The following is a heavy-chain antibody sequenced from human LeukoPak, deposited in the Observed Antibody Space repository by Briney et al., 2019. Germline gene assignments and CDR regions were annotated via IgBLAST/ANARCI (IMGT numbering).Heavy chain of an antibody. Sequence: SQTLSLTCTVSGGSISSGGYYWSWIRQHPGKGLEWIGYIYYSGSTYYNPSLKSRVTISVDTSKNQFSLKLSSVTAADTAVYYCARTVSVVPAALRYFDYWGQGTLVTVSS. V-gene: IGHV4-31*03. CDR1: GGSISSGGYY. J-gene: IGHJ4*02. CDR3: ARTVSVVPAALRYFDY. CDR2: IYYSGST. D-gene: IGHD2-2*01.